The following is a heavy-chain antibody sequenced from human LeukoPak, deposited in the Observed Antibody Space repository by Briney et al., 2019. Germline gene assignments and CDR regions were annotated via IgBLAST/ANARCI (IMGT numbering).Heavy chain of an antibody. CDR3: ARESTYI. CDR2: ISTSSKYI. CDR1: GFSFGSYS. V-gene: IGHV3-21*06. J-gene: IGHJ3*02. Sequence: GGSLRLSCAASGFSFGSYSMNWVRQAPGKGLEWVSSISTSSKYIYYAVSVKGRFTISRDNAKTLLYLQMNSLRAEDTALYYCARESTYIWGQGTMVTVSS.